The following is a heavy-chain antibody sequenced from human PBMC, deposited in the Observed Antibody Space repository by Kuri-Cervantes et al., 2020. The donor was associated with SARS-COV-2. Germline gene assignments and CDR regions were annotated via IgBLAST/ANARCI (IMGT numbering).Heavy chain of an antibody. CDR1: GFTFSSYW. V-gene: IGHV3-7*01. Sequence: GESLKISCAASGFTFSSYWMSWVRQAPGKGLEWVANIKQDGSEKYYVDSVKGRFTISRDNAKNSLYLQMNSLRAEDTAVYYCARDPYNWRTREYYFDYWGQGTLVTVSS. CDR3: ARDPYNWRTREYYFDY. CDR2: IKQDGSEK. J-gene: IGHJ4*02. D-gene: IGHD1-1*01.